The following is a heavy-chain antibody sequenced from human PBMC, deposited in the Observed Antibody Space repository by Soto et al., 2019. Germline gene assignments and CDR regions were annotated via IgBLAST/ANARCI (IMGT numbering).Heavy chain of an antibody. CDR1: GFTFSSYG. D-gene: IGHD3-10*01. CDR3: AKEGRRRITMVRGVAPADY. CDR2: ISYDGSNK. Sequence: GGSLRLSCAASGFTFSSYGMHWVRQAPGKGLEWVAVISYDGSNKYYADSVKGRFTISRDNSKNTLYLQMNSLRAEDTAVYYCAKEGRRRITMVRGVAPADYWGQGTLVTVSS. J-gene: IGHJ4*02. V-gene: IGHV3-30*18.